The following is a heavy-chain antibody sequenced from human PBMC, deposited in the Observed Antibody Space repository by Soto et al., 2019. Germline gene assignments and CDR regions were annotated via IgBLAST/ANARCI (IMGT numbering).Heavy chain of an antibody. D-gene: IGHD4-17*01. CDR1: GGTFSSYT. CDR3: ARVYGDYHNQYYFDY. CDR2: IIPILGIA. J-gene: IGHJ4*02. Sequence: QVQLVQSGAEVKKPGSSVKVSCKASGGTFSSYTISWVRQAPGQGLEWMGRIIPILGIANYAQKFQGRVTITADKSTSTASMELSSLRSEDTAVYYCARVYGDYHNQYYFDYWGQGTLVTVSS. V-gene: IGHV1-69*02.